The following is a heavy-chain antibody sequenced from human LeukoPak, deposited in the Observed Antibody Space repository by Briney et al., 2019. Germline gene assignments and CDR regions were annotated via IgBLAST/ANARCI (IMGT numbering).Heavy chain of an antibody. CDR2: INPNSGGT. J-gene: IGHJ6*03. Sequence: ASVKVSCKASGYTFTGYYMHWVRQAPGQGLEWMGWINPNSGGTNYAQKFQGRVTMTRDTSISTAYMELSRLRSDDTAVYYCARDSNDFWSGYLYYYYYMDVWGKGTTVTVSS. D-gene: IGHD3-3*01. CDR3: ARDSNDFWSGYLYYYYYMDV. CDR1: GYTFTGYY. V-gene: IGHV1-2*02.